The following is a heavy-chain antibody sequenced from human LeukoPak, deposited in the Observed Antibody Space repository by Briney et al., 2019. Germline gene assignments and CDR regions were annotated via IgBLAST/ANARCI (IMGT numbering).Heavy chain of an antibody. J-gene: IGHJ4*02. CDR3: AREGYTRKWAYFFDY. CDR2: IYNTGAT. D-gene: IGHD5-12*01. CDR1: GDSVSSGRYY. Sequence: SETLSLTCTVSGDSVSSGRYYWTWIRKSTEKGLEWIGYIYNTGATNYSPSLKSRVTISIDTSKNQFSLKLNSVTAADTAVYYCAREGYTRKWAYFFDYWGQGALVTVSS. V-gene: IGHV4-61*01.